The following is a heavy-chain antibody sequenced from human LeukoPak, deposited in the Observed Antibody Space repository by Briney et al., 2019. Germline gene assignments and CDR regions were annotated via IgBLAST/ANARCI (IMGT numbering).Heavy chain of an antibody. Sequence: GASVKVSCKASGYTFTSYGISWVRQAPGQGLEWMGWISAYNGNTNYAQKLQGRVTMTTDTSTRTAFMEVSSLRSDDTAVYDCARDPDIVGDYHDAFDIWGQGTMVTVSS. CDR3: ARDPDIVGDYHDAFDI. CDR2: ISAYNGNT. D-gene: IGHD2-15*01. V-gene: IGHV1-18*01. J-gene: IGHJ3*02. CDR1: GYTFTSYG.